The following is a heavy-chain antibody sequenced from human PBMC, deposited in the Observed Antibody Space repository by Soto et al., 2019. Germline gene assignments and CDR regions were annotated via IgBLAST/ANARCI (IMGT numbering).Heavy chain of an antibody. CDR3: AVGGRLGSCTTTSCHIGVRFDY. V-gene: IGHV3-30-3*01. CDR2: ISYDGSDK. J-gene: IGHJ4*02. Sequence: GGSLRLSCAASGFTFNTYTLHWVRQAPGKGLEWVAVISYDGSDKYYVDSVKGRFTISRDNSKNTLYLQMSSLRAEDTAVYYCAVGGRLGSCTTTSCHIGVRFDYWGQGTLVTVSS. D-gene: IGHD2-2*02. CDR1: GFTFNTYT.